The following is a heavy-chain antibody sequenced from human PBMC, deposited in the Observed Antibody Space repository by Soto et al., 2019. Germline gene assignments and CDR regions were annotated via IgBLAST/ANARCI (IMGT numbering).Heavy chain of an antibody. CDR2: IYPGDSDT. Sequence: PGESLKISCKGSGYSFTSYWIGWVRQRPGKGLEWLEIIYPGDSDTRYSPSFQGQVTISADKSISTAYLQWSSLKASDTAMYYCARKMATMGYFDCWGQGTLVTVSS. CDR3: ARKMATMGYFDC. V-gene: IGHV5-51*01. CDR1: GYSFTSYW. D-gene: IGHD5-12*01. J-gene: IGHJ4*02.